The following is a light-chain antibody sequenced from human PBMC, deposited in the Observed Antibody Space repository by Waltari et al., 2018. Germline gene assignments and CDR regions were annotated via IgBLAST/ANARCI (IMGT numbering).Light chain of an antibody. V-gene: IGLV2-8*01. CDR3: SAFAGSNNFGV. CDR1: SRDIGGSNF. Sequence: QSALTQPPSASGSPGQSVTISCTGTSRDIGGSNFVSWYQQRPGKAPRFLIYDVNKRPPGVADRFPGSKSGNTASLTVSGLQPDDEATYYCSAFAGSNNFGVFGGGTKLTV. CDR2: DVN. J-gene: IGLJ3*02.